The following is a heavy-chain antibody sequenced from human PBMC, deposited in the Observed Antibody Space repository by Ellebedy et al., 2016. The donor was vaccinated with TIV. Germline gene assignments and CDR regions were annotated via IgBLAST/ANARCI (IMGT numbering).Heavy chain of an antibody. J-gene: IGHJ3*02. V-gene: IGHV5-51*01. CDR3: ARQGWLQLEDSFDI. Sequence: GESLKISCKASGYSFTSYWIAWVRQMPGKGLELMASMYPGYSDPRYSPSFQGQVTISADKSISTAYLKWSSLKASDTAMYYCARQGWLQLEDSFDIWGQGTMVTVSS. CDR1: GYSFTSYW. D-gene: IGHD5-24*01. CDR2: MYPGYSDP.